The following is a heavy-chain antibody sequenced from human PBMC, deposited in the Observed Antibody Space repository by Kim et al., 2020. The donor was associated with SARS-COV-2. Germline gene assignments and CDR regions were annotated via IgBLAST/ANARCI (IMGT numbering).Heavy chain of an antibody. CDR2: ISYDGSNK. J-gene: IGHJ4*01. CDR3: ARDPLAYCGGDCYSSLD. CDR1: GFTFSSYA. Sequence: GGSLRLSCAASGFTFSSYAMHWVRQAPGKGLEWVAVISYDGSNKYYADSVKGRFTISRDNSKNTLYLQMNSLRAEDTAVYYCARDPLAYCGGDCYSSLD. D-gene: IGHD2-21*01. V-gene: IGHV3-30-3*01.